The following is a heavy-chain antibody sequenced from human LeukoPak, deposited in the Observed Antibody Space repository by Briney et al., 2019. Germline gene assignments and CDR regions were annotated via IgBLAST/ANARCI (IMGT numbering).Heavy chain of an antibody. CDR1: GYNFSKYW. J-gene: IGHJ4*02. D-gene: IGHD1-14*01. CDR3: TRFTTLSQDY. Sequence: GESLKISCKASGYNFSKYWIAWVRQMPGKGLEWMGIIYPIDSDTTYSPSFQGQVTISVDNSISTAFLQWSSLKASDTAMYYCTRFTTLSQDYWGQGTLVTVSS. CDR2: IYPIDSDT. V-gene: IGHV5-51*01.